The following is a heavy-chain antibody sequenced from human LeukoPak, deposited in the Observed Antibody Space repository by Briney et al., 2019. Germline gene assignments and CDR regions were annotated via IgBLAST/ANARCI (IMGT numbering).Heavy chain of an antibody. Sequence: GSLPLSGAASGFPFSSYAMSWVRQAPGQGLEWVSAIRGSGGSTYYADSVKGRFTISRDNSKNTLYLQMNSLRAEDTAVYYCAKDATSGWYRWYFDLWGRGTLVTASS. CDR1: GFPFSSYA. CDR3: AKDATSGWYRWYFDL. J-gene: IGHJ2*01. V-gene: IGHV3-23*01. CDR2: IRGSGGST. D-gene: IGHD6-19*01.